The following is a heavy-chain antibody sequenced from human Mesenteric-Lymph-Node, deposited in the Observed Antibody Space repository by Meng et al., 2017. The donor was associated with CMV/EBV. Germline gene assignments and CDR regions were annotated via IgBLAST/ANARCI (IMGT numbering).Heavy chain of an antibody. Sequence: QVPLQQWGAGLLTPSETLSLTCAVYGGSFSGYYWSWIRHAPGKGLEWIGEINHSGVPNYSPSLKSRVTISLDRSKNQFSLKLSSVTAEDTAVYYCARGSDIPVNNYWGQGTLVTVSS. CDR2: INHSGVP. V-gene: IGHV4-34*01. CDR3: ARGSDIPVNNY. D-gene: IGHD2-15*01. J-gene: IGHJ4*02. CDR1: GGSFSGYY.